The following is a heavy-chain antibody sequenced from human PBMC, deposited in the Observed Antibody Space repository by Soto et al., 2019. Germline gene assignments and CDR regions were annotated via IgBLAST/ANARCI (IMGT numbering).Heavy chain of an antibody. J-gene: IGHJ4*02. CDR2: IYYSGST. Sequence: QLQLQESGPGLVKPSETLSLTCTVSGGSISSSSYYWGWIRQPPGKGLEWIGSIYYSGSTYYNPSLKSRVTISVDTSKNQFSLKLSSVTAADTAVYYCARLSDCSSTSCYGPLFDYWGQGTLVTVSS. CDR3: ARLSDCSSTSCYGPLFDY. CDR1: GGSISSSSYY. V-gene: IGHV4-39*01. D-gene: IGHD2-2*01.